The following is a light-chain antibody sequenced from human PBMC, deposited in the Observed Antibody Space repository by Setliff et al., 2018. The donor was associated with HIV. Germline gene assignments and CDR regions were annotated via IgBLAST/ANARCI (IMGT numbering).Light chain of an antibody. CDR3: CSYSTSNSLVV. V-gene: IGLV2-14*01. Sequence: QSALTQPASVSGSPRQSITISCTGTSSDVGGYDSVSWYQQHPGKVPKLLIYEVINRPSGVSTRFSGSKSGNTASLTISGLQAEDEADYYCCSYSTSNSLVVFGGGTKVTVL. CDR1: SSDVGGYDS. CDR2: EVI. J-gene: IGLJ2*01.